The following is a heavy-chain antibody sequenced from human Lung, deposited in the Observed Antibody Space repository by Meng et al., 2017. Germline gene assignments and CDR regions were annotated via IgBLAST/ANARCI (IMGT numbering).Heavy chain of an antibody. CDR1: GFTFRSYW. CDR2: IRGDGGSI. V-gene: IGHV3-74*03. CDR3: ARESGYFEY. Sequence: VQLVESGGGLVQPGGSLRLSWSASGFTFRSYWMHWVRQAPGKGLVWVSRIRGDGGSIVYADSVKGRFTISRDNAKNTLFLQMNSLRAEDTVVYYCARESGYFEYWGQGILVTVSS. J-gene: IGHJ4*02.